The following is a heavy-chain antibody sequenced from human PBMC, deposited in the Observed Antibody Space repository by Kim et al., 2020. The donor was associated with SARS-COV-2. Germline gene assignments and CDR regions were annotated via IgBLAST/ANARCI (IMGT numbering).Heavy chain of an antibody. V-gene: IGHV3-33*05. CDR1: GFTFSSYG. CDR2: ISYDGSNK. Sequence: GGSLRLSCAASGFTFSSYGMHWVRQAPGKGLEWVAVISYDGSNKYYADSVKGRFTISRDNSKNTLYLQMNSLRAEDTAVYYCARDPNYYDSSGYIDYWG. CDR3: ARDPNYYDSSGYIDY. J-gene: IGHJ4*01. D-gene: IGHD3-22*01.